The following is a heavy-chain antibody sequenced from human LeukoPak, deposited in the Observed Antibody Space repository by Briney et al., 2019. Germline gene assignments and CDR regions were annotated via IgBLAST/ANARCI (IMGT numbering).Heavy chain of an antibody. V-gene: IGHV3-23*01. CDR3: AKGPDIVVVPAASDY. J-gene: IGHJ4*02. D-gene: IGHD2-2*01. Sequence: PGGSLRLSCAASGFTFSSYAMSWVRQAPGKGLEWVSAISGSGGSTYYADSVKGRFTISRDNSKNTLYLQMSSLRAGDTAVYYCAKGPDIVVVPAASDYWGQGTLVTVSS. CDR1: GFTFSSYA. CDR2: ISGSGGST.